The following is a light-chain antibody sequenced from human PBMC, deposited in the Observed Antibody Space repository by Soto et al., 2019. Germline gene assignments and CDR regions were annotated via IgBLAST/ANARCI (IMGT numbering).Light chain of an antibody. CDR3: QHYNSYSEA. Sequence: DIQITQSPSTLSGSVGDRATTTCRASQTISSGLAWYQQKPGKAPKLLIYKASTLKSGVPSRFSGSGSGTEFTLTISSLQPDDFATYYCQHYNSYSEAFGQGTKVDIK. J-gene: IGKJ1*01. CDR1: QTISSG. CDR2: KAS. V-gene: IGKV1-5*03.